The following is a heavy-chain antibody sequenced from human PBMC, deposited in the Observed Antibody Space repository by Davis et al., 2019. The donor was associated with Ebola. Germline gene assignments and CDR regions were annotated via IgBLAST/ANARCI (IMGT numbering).Heavy chain of an antibody. Sequence: MPSETLSLTCAVYGGSFSGYYWSWIRQPPGKGLEWIGEINHSGSTNYNPSLKSRVTISVDTSKNQFSLKLSSVTAADTAVYYCASSYGPLLDYWGQGTLVTVSS. V-gene: IGHV4-34*01. CDR3: ASSYGPLLDY. CDR1: GGSFSGYY. CDR2: INHSGST. J-gene: IGHJ4*02. D-gene: IGHD3-16*01.